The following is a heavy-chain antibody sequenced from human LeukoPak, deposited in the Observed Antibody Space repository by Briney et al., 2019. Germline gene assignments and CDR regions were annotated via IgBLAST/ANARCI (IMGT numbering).Heavy chain of an antibody. J-gene: IGHJ4*02. V-gene: IGHV3-23*01. CDR1: GFTFSSYA. Sequence: GGTLRLSCAASGFTFSSYAMSWVRQAPGKGLEWVSAISGSGGSTYYADSVKGRFTISRDNSKNTLYLQMNSLRAEDTAVYYCAKDRGNIVVLPAAMMFDYWGQGTLVTVSS. D-gene: IGHD2-2*01. CDR2: ISGSGGST. CDR3: AKDRGNIVVLPAAMMFDY.